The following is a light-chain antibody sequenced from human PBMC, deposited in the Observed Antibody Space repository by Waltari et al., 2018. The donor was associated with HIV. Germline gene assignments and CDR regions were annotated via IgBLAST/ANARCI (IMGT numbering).Light chain of an antibody. CDR3: ASNRLDYTLI. CDR2: DIN. V-gene: IGLV2-14*03. CDR1: STDSRFYQY. Sequence: QSALTQPASVSGFLGQSINISCTGISTDSRFYQYVSWYQQYPGKIPRLIIFDINNPPAGVSDHVSGSRSGNSASLTFSGLQSGDEAHYYCASNRLDYTLIFGGGTKLTVL. J-gene: IGLJ2*01.